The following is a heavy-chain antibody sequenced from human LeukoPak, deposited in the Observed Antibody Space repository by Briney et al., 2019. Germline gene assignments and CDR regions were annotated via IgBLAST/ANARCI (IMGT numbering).Heavy chain of an antibody. V-gene: IGHV3-7*01. Sequence: PGGSLRLSCAASGFIFSSHWMTWVRQAPGKGLEFVAGIKQGGSQKYYVDSVKGRFTISRDNAKNSLYLQMNSLRAEDTAMYYCARDSAGNYYLGQGTLVTVSS. CDR2: IKQGGSQK. D-gene: IGHD6-13*01. J-gene: IGHJ4*02. CDR3: ARDSAGNYY. CDR1: GFIFSSHW.